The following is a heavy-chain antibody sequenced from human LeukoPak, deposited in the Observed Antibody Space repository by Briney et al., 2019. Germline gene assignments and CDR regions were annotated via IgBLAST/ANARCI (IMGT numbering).Heavy chain of an antibody. CDR2: ISWDSGSI. V-gene: IGHV3-9*01. J-gene: IGHJ4*02. D-gene: IGHD3-10*01. Sequence: GRSLRLSCAASGFTFDDYAMHWVRQAPGKGLGWVSGISWDSGSIGYADSVKGRFTISRDNAKNSLYLQMNSLRAEDTALYYCARDYYGSGGSDYWGQGTLVTVSS. CDR3: ARDYYGSGGSDY. CDR1: GFTFDDYA.